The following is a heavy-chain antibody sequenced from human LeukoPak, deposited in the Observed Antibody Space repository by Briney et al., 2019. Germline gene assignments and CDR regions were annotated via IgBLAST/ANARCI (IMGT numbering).Heavy chain of an antibody. CDR3: ARDFCGDCDSGGWYHFDY. D-gene: IGHD2-21*02. V-gene: IGHV1-46*01. CDR2: INPSVGTT. CDR1: GYTFTSHY. J-gene: IGHJ4*02. Sequence: GASVKASCKASGYTFTSHYIHWVRQAPGQGLEWMGIINPSVGTTSYAQKFQGRVIMTRDMSTSTVYMDLSSLRSDDTAVYYCARDFCGDCDSGGWYHFDYWGQGTLVTVSS.